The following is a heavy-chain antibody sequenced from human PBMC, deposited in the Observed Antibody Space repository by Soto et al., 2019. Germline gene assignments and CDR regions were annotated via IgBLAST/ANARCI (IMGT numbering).Heavy chain of an antibody. CDR2: ISYDGSNK. J-gene: IGHJ3*02. D-gene: IGHD1-7*01. V-gene: IGHV3-30-3*01. CDR1: GFTFSSYA. Sequence: QVQLVESGGGVVQPGRSLRLSCAASGFTFSSYAMHWVRQAPGKGLEWVAVISYDGSNKYYADSVKGRFTISRDNSKNTLYLQMNSLRAEDTAVYYCARGEGLELRSGAFDIWGQGTMVTVSS. CDR3: ARGEGLELRSGAFDI.